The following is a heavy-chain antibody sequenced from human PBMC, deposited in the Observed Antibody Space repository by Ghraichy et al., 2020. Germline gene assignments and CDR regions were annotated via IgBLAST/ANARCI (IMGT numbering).Heavy chain of an antibody. Sequence: SETLSLTCTVSGGSISSYYWSWIRQPPGKGLEWIGYIYYSGSTNYNPSLKSRVTISVDTSKNQFSLKLSSVTAADMAVYYCARAGGQLDYYYYYGMDGWGPGTTVTVSS. J-gene: IGHJ6*02. CDR3: ARAGGQLDYYYYYGMDG. D-gene: IGHD2-2*01. CDR1: GGSISSYY. CDR2: IYYSGST. V-gene: IGHV4-59*01.